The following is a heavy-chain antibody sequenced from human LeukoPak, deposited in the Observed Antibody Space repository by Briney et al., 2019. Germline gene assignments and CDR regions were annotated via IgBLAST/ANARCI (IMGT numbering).Heavy chain of an antibody. V-gene: IGHV3-48*03. CDR2: ISSSGSTI. CDR3: ARESVYDSIFDY. Sequence: PGGSLRLSCAASGFTFSSYEMNWVRQAPGKGLEWVSYISSSGSTIYYADSVKGRFTIPRDNAKNSLYLQMNSLRAEDTAVYYCARESVYDSIFDYWGQGTLVTVSS. CDR1: GFTFSSYE. D-gene: IGHD3-22*01. J-gene: IGHJ4*02.